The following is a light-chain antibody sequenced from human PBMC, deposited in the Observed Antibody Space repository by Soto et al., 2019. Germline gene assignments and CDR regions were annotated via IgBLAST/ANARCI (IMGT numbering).Light chain of an antibody. CDR2: GAS. CDR3: QQTNSFLTIT. J-gene: IGKJ3*01. CDR1: QDIGSW. Sequence: DIQMTQSPSSVSASVGDRVTITCRASQDIGSWLAWYQQKPGKAPKILIYGASILQRGVPSRFSGSGSGTDFTLTISILQPEDVATYYCQQTNSFLTITFGPGTKVDIK. V-gene: IGKV1-12*01.